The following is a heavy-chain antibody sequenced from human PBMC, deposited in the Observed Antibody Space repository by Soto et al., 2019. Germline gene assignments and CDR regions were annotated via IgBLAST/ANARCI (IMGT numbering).Heavy chain of an antibody. CDR2: IYSGGDT. J-gene: IGHJ4*02. V-gene: IGHV3-66*01. Sequence: PGGSLRLSCAASAFSVSNYYMSWVRQAPGKGLEWLSVIYSGGDTYYADSVKGRFSISRDSSKNTLYLQMTSLRADDTAVYYCARGLVRAFFDYWGQGTLVTVSS. CDR1: AFSVSNYY. D-gene: IGHD3-9*01. CDR3: ARGLVRAFFDY.